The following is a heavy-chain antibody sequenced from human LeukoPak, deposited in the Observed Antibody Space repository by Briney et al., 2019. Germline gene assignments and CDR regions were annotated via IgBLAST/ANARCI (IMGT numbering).Heavy chain of an antibody. CDR1: GFTFSNHN. D-gene: IGHD6-13*01. CDR2: LSSTSGYI. V-gene: IGHV3-21*01. Sequence: GGSLRLSCAASGFTFSNHNMNWVRQAPGKGLEWVSSLSSTSGYIYYTDSVKGRFTISRDNAKNSLYLQMNSLRGEDTAVYYCARGYSSTWATGYWGQGTQVTVSS. CDR3: ARGYSSTWATGY. J-gene: IGHJ4*02.